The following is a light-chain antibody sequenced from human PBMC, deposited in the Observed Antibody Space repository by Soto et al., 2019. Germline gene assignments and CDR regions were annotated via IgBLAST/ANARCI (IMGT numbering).Light chain of an antibody. V-gene: IGKV3-15*01. Sequence: EILLTQSPGTLSLSPGERATLSCRASQSVSSNLAWYQQKPGQAPRLLIYGASTRATGIPARFSGSGSGTEFTLTISSLQSEDFEVYYCQQYNNWPTTFGQGTKVDNK. CDR2: GAS. CDR1: QSVSSN. J-gene: IGKJ1*01. CDR3: QQYNNWPTT.